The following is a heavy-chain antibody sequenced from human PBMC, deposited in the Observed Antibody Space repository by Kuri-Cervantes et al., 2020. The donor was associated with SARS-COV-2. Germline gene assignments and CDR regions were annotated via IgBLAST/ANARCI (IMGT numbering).Heavy chain of an antibody. CDR3: AFPQGQGS. V-gene: IGHV3-21*01. CDR1: GSAFSDYS. CDR2: ISGHSRYI. Sequence: GGSLRLSCAASGSAFSDYSMLWFRQALGKGLEWVSSISGHSRYIYYRDSVKGRFTIPRDNARKSLFLQMNSLRVEDTGIYYCAFPQGQGSWGPGTRVTVSS. J-gene: IGHJ5*02.